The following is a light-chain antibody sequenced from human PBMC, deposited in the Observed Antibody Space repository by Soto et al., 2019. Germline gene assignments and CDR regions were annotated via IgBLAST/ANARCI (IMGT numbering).Light chain of an antibody. CDR3: QQYGMSPLT. V-gene: IGKV3-20*01. CDR2: WAS. J-gene: IGKJ1*01. Sequence: IVLTQSPGTLSLSPGERATLSCRSSQRISYIYLAWYKHRPGQAPRHLSYWASSRATGIPDRFSGSGSGTDFTLTISRLEPEDVSVYSWQQYGMSPLTCVQGPKVEI. CDR1: QRISYIY.